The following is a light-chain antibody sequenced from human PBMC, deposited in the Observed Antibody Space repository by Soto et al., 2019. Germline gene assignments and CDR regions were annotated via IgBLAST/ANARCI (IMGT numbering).Light chain of an antibody. CDR2: AAS. CDR3: QQSYSTPRT. V-gene: IGKV1-39*01. Sequence: DIQMTQSPSTLSASVGDIVTITCRASQSISSYLNWYQQKPGKAPKLLIYAASSLQSGVPSRFSGSGSGTDFTLTISSLQPEDFATYYCQQSYSTPRTFGQGTRWIS. CDR1: QSISSY. J-gene: IGKJ1*01.